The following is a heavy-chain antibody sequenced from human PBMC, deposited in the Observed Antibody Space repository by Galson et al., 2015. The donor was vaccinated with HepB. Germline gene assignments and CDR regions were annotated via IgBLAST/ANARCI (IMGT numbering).Heavy chain of an antibody. CDR3: ARSFQAYVRGNFLWCFDP. D-gene: IGHD2/OR15-2a*01. CDR1: GFTFSTYA. CDR2: LQSDGSGT. V-gene: IGHV3-23*01. J-gene: IGHJ5*02. Sequence: SLRLSCAASGFTFSTYAMTWVRQAPGKGLEWVAALQSDGSGTYYADSVKGRFTISRDNSKDTLYLQMRGLRAEDTAIYYCARSFQAYVRGNFLWCFDPRGQGTLVTVSS.